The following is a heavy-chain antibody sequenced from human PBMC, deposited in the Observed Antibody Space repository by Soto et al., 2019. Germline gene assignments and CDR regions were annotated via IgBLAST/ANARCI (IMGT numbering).Heavy chain of an antibody. Sequence: SETLSLTCTVSGGSISSSSYYWGWIRQPPGKGLEWIGSIYYSGSTYYNPSLKSRVTISVDTSKNQFSLKLSSVTAADTAVYYCARTRGILSYYYYYYYMDAWGKGTTVTVSS. D-gene: IGHD2-15*01. CDR1: GGSISSSSYY. CDR2: IYYSGST. V-gene: IGHV4-39*01. CDR3: ARTRGILSYYYYYYYMDA. J-gene: IGHJ6*03.